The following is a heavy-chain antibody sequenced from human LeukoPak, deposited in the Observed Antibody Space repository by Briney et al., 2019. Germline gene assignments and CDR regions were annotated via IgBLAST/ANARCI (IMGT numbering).Heavy chain of an antibody. CDR3: AKCGDFIAASYNWFDP. D-gene: IGHD6-13*01. CDR2: INPNSGGT. CDR1: GYTFTDYY. Sequence: AAVKVSCKASGYTFTDYYMHWVRQAPGQGLEWMGRINPNSGGTKYAQKFQGRVTMTRDASISTAYMELNRLTSDDTAVYYCAKCGDFIAASYNWFDPWGPGTLVTVSS. V-gene: IGHV1-2*06. J-gene: IGHJ5*02.